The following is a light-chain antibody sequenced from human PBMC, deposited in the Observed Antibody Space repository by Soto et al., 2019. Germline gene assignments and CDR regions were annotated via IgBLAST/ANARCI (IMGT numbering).Light chain of an antibody. V-gene: IGLV4-60*02. CDR3: ASWDSNTRV. CDR1: SGHSSYI. CDR2: LEGSGSH. J-gene: IGLJ2*01. Sequence: QPVLTQSSSASASLGSSVKLTCTLSSGHSSYIIAWHHQQPGKAHRYLMKLEGSGSHNKGSVFPDRFSGSSSRADRYLTISNLQLEDAANYYCASWDSNTRVFGGGTKLTVL.